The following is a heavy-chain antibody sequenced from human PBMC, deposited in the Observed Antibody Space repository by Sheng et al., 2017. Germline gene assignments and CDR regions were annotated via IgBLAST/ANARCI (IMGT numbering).Heavy chain of an antibody. V-gene: IGHV1-69*10. CDR3: VTDQGGFFDP. D-gene: IGHD3-16*01. J-gene: IGHJ5*02. CDR1: RGSFNAYG. Sequence: VQLVESGAEVKEPGSSVKVSCKPSRGSFNAYGISWVRQAPGHGLEWVGDIIPILGLANYAQKLQGRLTNTADKSTNTAYMELSSLTSEDTAVYYCVTDQGGFFDPWGQGTLVTVSS. CDR2: IIPILGLA.